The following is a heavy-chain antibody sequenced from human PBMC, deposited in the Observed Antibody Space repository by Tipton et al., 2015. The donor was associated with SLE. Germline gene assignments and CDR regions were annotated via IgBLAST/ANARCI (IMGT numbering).Heavy chain of an antibody. J-gene: IGHJ3*02. CDR1: GFTFSSYW. CDR3: ARDSQLLQGGAFDI. CDR2: IKQDGSEK. Sequence: SLRLSCAASGFTFSSYWMSWVRQAPGKGLEWVANIKQDGSEKYYVDSVKGRFTISRDNVKNSLYLQMNSLRAEDTAVYYCARDSQLLQGGAFDIWGQGTMVTVSS. V-gene: IGHV3-7*03. D-gene: IGHD2-2*01.